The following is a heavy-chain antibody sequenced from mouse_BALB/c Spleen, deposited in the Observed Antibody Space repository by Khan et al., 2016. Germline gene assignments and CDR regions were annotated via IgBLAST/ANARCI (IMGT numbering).Heavy chain of an antibody. V-gene: IGHV3-1*02. J-gene: IGHJ4*01. Sequence: EVQLVESGPDLVKPSQSLPLTCTVTGYSITSGYSWHWIRQFPGNKLEWMGYIHYSGSTNYNPSLKSRTSITRETSKNQFVLQLNSVTTEDTATYYCARYGYYAIDYWGQGTSVTVSS. CDR3: ARYGYYAIDY. D-gene: IGHD1-1*02. CDR2: IHYSGST. CDR1: GYSITSGYS.